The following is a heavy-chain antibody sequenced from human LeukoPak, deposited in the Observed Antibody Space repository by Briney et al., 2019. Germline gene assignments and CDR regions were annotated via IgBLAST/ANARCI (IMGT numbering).Heavy chain of an antibody. D-gene: IGHD6-13*01. Sequence: PGGSLRLSCAASGFTFDDYAMHWVRQAPGKGLEWVSGISWNSGSIGYADSVKGRFTISRDNAKNSLYLQMNSLRAEDTALYYCAKGSYSSSWYLSWSLRGFDPWGQGTLVTVSS. CDR3: AKGSYSSSWYLSWSLRGFDP. CDR2: ISWNSGSI. J-gene: IGHJ5*02. CDR1: GFTFDDYA. V-gene: IGHV3-9*01.